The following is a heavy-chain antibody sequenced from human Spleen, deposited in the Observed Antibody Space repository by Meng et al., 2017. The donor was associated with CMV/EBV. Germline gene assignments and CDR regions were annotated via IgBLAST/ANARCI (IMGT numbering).Heavy chain of an antibody. V-gene: IGHV1-2*02. CDR3: ARVPTSGNYRKDY. J-gene: IGHJ4*02. D-gene: IGHD1-26*01. CDR1: GYTFTASY. Sequence: CKASGYTFTASYIRWVRQAPGQGLEWMGWINPNSGGTNYAQKFQGRVTLTRDTSINTAYMDLNRLRSDDTAFYYCARVPTSGNYRKDYWGQGALVTVSS. CDR2: INPNSGGT.